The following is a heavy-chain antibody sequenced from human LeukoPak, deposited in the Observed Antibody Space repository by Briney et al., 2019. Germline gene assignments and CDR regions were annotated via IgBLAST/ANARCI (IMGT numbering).Heavy chain of an antibody. V-gene: IGHV3-11*03. CDR2: ISSSSSYT. CDR1: GFTFSDYY. J-gene: IGHJ4*02. Sequence: GGSLRLSCAASGFTFSDYYMSWIRQAPGKGLEWVSYISSSSSYTNYADSVKGRFTISRDNAENSLYLQMNSLRAEDTAVYYCARYRLVAGIFDYWGQGTLVTVSS. CDR3: ARYRLVAGIFDY. D-gene: IGHD6-19*01.